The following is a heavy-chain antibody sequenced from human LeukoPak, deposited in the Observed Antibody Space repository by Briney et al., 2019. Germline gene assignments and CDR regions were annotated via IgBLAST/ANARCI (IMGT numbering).Heavy chain of an antibody. CDR3: AKHGYCSGISCFFDF. D-gene: IGHD2-2*03. CDR1: GFTFSSYG. CDR2: IWYDGSNK. V-gene: IGHV3-33*06. Sequence: GRSLRLSCAASGFTFSSYGMHWVRQAPGKGLEWVAVIWYDGSNKYYADSVKGRFTISRDSSKNTLYLQMNSLRAEDTALYYCAKHGYCSGISCFFDFWGQGTLVTVSS. J-gene: IGHJ4*02.